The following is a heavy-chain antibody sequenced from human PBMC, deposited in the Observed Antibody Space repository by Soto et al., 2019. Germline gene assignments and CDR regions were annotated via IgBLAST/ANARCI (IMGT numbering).Heavy chain of an antibody. Sequence: EVQLSESGGDLRQPGGSLSLSCAASGFTFTNYAMTWVRQTPGKGLEWVSGISASGGLKYYADSVQGRFTVSRDNSKIILYLQMSILGDGATALYCCAREVGVPSGWLDPWGQGTQGTVSA. J-gene: IGHJ5*02. CDR1: GFTFTNYA. D-gene: IGHD1-26*01. CDR2: ISASGGLK. CDR3: AREVGVPSGWLDP. V-gene: IGHV3-23*01.